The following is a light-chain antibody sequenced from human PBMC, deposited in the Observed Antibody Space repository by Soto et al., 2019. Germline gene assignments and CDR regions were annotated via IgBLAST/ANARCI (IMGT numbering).Light chain of an antibody. CDR3: QQYGSSPKLT. J-gene: IGKJ4*01. CDR2: GAS. CDR1: QSVSSSY. Sequence: EIVLTQSPGTLSLSPGERATLSCRASQSVSSSYLAWYQQKPGQAPRLLIYGASSRATGIPDRFSGSGSGTDFTLIMSRLEPEDFAVYYCQQYGSSPKLTFGGGTKVEIK. V-gene: IGKV3-20*01.